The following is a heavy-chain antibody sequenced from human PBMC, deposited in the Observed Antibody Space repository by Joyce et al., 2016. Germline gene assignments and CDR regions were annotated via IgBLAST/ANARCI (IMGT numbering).Heavy chain of an antibody. V-gene: IGHV3-23*01. D-gene: IGHD3-3*01. CDR1: GFTFYNDA. Sequence: EVYLLESGGGLVRPGGSLRLSCAASGFTFYNDAMSWVRQGPGKGVEWVSGISGSGCSTYYADSVKGRFTISRDNSKNTLYLQMNSLRAEDTAVYYCAKGGNYYDYYFDYWGQGTLLTVSS. CDR2: ISGSGCST. J-gene: IGHJ4*02. CDR3: AKGGNYYDYYFDY.